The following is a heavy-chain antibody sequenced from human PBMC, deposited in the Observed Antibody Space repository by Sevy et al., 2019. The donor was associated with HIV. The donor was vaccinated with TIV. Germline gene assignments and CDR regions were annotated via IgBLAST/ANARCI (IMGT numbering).Heavy chain of an antibody. CDR3: ANDRRMSRIATRRGLDYFDY. CDR2: ISGSRGST. V-gene: IGHV3-23*01. D-gene: IGHD6-6*01. J-gene: IGHJ4*02. CDR1: GFTFSSYA. Sequence: GGSLRLSCAASGFTFSSYAMSWIRQAPGKGLEWVSAISGSRGSTYDANSVKGRFTNYRDNSNNTLYLQMNSLRAEDTAVSYRANDRRMSRIATRRGLDYFDYWGQGTPVLVSS.